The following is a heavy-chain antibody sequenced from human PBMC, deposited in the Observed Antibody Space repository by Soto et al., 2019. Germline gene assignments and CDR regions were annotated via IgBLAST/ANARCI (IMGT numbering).Heavy chain of an antibody. Sequence: SETLSLTCAVYGGSFSGYYWSWIRQPPGKGLEWIGEIYHSGSTNYNPSLKSRVTISVDKSKNQFSLKLSSVTAADTAVYYCARFPSIAARPDAFDIWGQGTMVTVSS. V-gene: IGHV4-34*01. CDR1: GGSFSGYY. CDR3: ARFPSIAARPDAFDI. CDR2: IYHSGST. J-gene: IGHJ3*02. D-gene: IGHD6-6*01.